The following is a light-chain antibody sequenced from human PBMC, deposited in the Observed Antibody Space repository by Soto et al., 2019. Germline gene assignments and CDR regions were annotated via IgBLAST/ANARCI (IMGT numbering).Light chain of an antibody. J-gene: IGKJ2*01. CDR2: GAS. CDR3: QQYINWVT. CDR1: QSISSN. V-gene: IGKV3-15*01. Sequence: EIVMTQSPATLSVSPGERATLSCRASQSISSNLAWYQQKPGQPPRLLIYGASTRATGVPARFSGIGSGTDVILTISSLQSEDSAVYYCQQYINWVTFGQGTKLEVK.